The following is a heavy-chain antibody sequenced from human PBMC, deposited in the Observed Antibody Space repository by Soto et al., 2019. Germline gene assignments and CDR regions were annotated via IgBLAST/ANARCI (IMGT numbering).Heavy chain of an antibody. CDR2: MSPGSGDT. Sequence: ASVQGFCKHCGGCFINNNLSCVRRAIGQGFEWMGWMSPGSGDTGYAEKFQGRVTMTRDISLGTAYMELSSLRSDDTSIYYCARMETFGSLYWFDHWGQGTLVTVSS. CDR3: ARMETFGSLYWFDH. V-gene: IGHV1-8*01. D-gene: IGHD3-16*01. CDR1: GGCFINNN. J-gene: IGHJ5*01.